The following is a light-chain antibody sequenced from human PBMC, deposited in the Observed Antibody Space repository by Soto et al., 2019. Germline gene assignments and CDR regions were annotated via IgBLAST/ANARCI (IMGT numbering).Light chain of an antibody. J-gene: IGKJ2*01. CDR1: QGISSW. V-gene: IGKV1-12*01. CDR2: AAS. Sequence: DIQMTQSPSSLSASVGARVSITCRASQGISSWLAWDQQKPGKAPKILIYAASSLQSGVPSRFSVSGSRTDFTLTISTLQPEDVATYYCQHANSFPYTVGQGTKLEIK. CDR3: QHANSFPYT.